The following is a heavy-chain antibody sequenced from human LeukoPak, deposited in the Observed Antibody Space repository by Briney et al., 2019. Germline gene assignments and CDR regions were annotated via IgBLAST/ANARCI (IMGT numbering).Heavy chain of an antibody. CDR3: ARGFYSSGYYYGMDV. Sequence: SETLSLTCAVYGGSFSGYYWSWIRQPPGKGLEWIGEINHSGSTNYNPSLKSRVTISVDTSKNQFSLKLSSVTAADTAVYYCARGFYSSGYYYGMDVWGQGTTVTVSS. J-gene: IGHJ6*02. V-gene: IGHV4-34*01. CDR2: INHSGST. CDR1: GGSFSGYY. D-gene: IGHD3-10*01.